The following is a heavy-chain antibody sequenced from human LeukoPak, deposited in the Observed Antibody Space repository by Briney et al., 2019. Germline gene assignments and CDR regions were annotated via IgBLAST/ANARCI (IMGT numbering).Heavy chain of an antibody. CDR2: INPNSGGT. CDR3: ARDLDYDSSGYLLNY. CDR1: GYTFTGYY. D-gene: IGHD3-22*01. Sequence: ASVKVSCKASGYTFTGYYMHWVRQAPGQGLGWMGWINPNSGGTNYAQKFQGRVTMTRDTSISTAYMELSRLRSDDTAVYYCARDLDYDSSGYLLNYWGQGTLVTVSS. V-gene: IGHV1-2*02. J-gene: IGHJ4*02.